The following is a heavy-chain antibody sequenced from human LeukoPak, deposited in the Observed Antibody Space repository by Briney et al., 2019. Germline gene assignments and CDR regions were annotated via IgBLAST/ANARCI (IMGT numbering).Heavy chain of an antibody. CDR2: ISYDGSNK. J-gene: IGHJ4*02. CDR3: AKAGASSGPLDY. Sequence: SGGSLRLSCAASGFTFSSYGMHWVRQAPGKGLEWVAVISYDGSNKYYADSVKGRFTISRDNSKNTLYLQMNSLRAEDTAVYYCAKAGASSGPLDYWGQGTLVTASS. V-gene: IGHV3-30*18. D-gene: IGHD3-22*01. CDR1: GFTFSSYG.